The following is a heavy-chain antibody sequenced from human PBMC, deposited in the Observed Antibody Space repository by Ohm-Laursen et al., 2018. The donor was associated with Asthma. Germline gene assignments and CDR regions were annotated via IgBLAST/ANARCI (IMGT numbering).Heavy chain of an antibody. J-gene: IGHJ6*02. CDR1: GFTFSSYS. V-gene: IGHV3-48*01. Sequence: SLRLSCSASGFTFSSYSMNWVRQAPGKGLEWVSYITSYSSTTYYADSMKGRFTISRDNAKNSLYLQMNSLRAQDTAVYYCAVRTTSAGFDVWGQGTTVTVSS. D-gene: IGHD1-1*01. CDR2: ITSYSSTT. CDR3: AVRTTSAGFDV.